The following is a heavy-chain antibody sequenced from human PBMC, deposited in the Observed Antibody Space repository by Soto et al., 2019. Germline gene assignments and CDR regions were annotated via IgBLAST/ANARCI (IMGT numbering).Heavy chain of an antibody. D-gene: IGHD2-15*01. CDR3: ARGRYCLTGRCFPNWFDS. CDR2: IYKSATT. Sequence: SETLSLTCSVSGDSISTVDYFWAWIRQPPGQALEYIGYIYKSATTYYNPSFESRVAISLDTSKSQFSLNVTSVTAADTAVYFCARGRYCLTGRCFPNWFDSWGQGTLVTSPQ. CDR1: GDSISTVDYF. V-gene: IGHV4-30-4*01. J-gene: IGHJ5*01.